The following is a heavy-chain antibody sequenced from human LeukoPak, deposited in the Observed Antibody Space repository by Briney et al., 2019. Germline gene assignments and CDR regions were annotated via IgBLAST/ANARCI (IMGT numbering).Heavy chain of an antibody. J-gene: IGHJ4*02. Sequence: GSLKISCKGSGYSFTSYWISWVRLMPGKGLEWMGRIDPSDSYINYSPSFQGHVTISADKSISTAYLQWSSLKASDTAMYYCARQGLQRDFDYWGQGTLVTVSS. CDR3: ARQGLQRDFDY. D-gene: IGHD4-11*01. V-gene: IGHV5-10-1*01. CDR1: GYSFTSYW. CDR2: IDPSDSYI.